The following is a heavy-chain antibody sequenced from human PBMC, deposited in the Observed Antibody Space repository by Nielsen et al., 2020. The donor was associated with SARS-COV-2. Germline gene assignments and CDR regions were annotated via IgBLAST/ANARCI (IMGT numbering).Heavy chain of an antibody. CDR3: ARIRPVY. J-gene: IGHJ4*02. CDR2: IYSGGTT. CDR1: GFTVSSNY. D-gene: IGHD3-3*02. Sequence: GESLKISCAASGFTVSSNYMSWVRQAPGKGLEWVSVIYSGGTTYYADSVKGRFTISRDTSKNTLYLQMNSLRAEDTAVYYCARIRPVYWGQGTLVTVSS. V-gene: IGHV3-66*01.